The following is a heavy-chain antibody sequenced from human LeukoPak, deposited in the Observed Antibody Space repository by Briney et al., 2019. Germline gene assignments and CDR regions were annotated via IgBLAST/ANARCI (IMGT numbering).Heavy chain of an antibody. Sequence: PGRSLRLSCAASGFTFSSYAMHWVRQASGKGLEWVAVISYDGSNKYYADSVKGRFTISRDNSKNTLYLQMNSLRAEDTAVYYCARVSGGWYGDYWGQGTLVTVSS. J-gene: IGHJ4*02. V-gene: IGHV3-30*04. CDR3: ARVSGGWYGDY. CDR2: ISYDGSNK. D-gene: IGHD6-19*01. CDR1: GFTFSSYA.